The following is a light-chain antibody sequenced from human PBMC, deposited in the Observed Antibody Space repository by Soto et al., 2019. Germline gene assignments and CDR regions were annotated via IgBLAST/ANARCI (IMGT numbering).Light chain of an antibody. CDR3: QQYNNWPLT. Sequence: EIVMTQSPATLSVSPGERVTLSCRASESVSNNVAWYQQKPVQAPRLLIYHAITRATGIPARFSGSGSGTELTLTISSLQSEDFAIYYCQQYNNWPLTFGGGTKVEI. CDR2: HAI. J-gene: IGKJ4*01. V-gene: IGKV3-15*01. CDR1: ESVSNN.